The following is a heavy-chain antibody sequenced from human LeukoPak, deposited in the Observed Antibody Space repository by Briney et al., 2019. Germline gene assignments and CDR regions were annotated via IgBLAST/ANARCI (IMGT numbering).Heavy chain of an antibody. CDR2: ISWNSGSI. V-gene: IGHV3-9*01. J-gene: IGHJ4*02. D-gene: IGHD4-23*01. Sequence: GGSLRLSCAASGFTFDDYAMHWVRQAPGKGLEWVSGISWNSGSIGYADSVKGRFTTSRDNAKNSLYLQMNSLRAEDTALYYCAKDSSTVVTYYFDYWGQGTLVTVSS. CDR3: AKDSSTVVTYYFDY. CDR1: GFTFDDYA.